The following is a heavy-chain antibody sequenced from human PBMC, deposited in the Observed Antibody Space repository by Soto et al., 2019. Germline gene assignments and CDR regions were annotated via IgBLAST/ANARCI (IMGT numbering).Heavy chain of an antibody. V-gene: IGHV1-2*04. D-gene: IGHD2-21*02. CDR1: GYTFTGYY. CDR3: ARDIAPPTYCGGDCYSFDP. CDR2: INPNSGGT. J-gene: IGHJ5*02. Sequence: QVQLVQSGAEVKKPGASVKVSCKASGYTFTGYYMHWVRQAPGQGLEWMGWINPNSGGTNYAQKIQGWVTMTRDTSISTAYMELSRLRSDDTAVYYCARDIAPPTYCGGDCYSFDPWGQGTLVSVSS.